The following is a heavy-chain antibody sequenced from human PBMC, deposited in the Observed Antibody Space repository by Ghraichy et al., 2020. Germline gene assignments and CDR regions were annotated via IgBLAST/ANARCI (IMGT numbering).Heavy chain of an antibody. CDR1: GITFGTFA. D-gene: IGHD1-1*01. J-gene: IGHJ4*02. CDR2: FSVTGIT. V-gene: IGHV3-23*01. Sequence: GGSLRLSCAASGITFGTFAMSWVRQAPGKGLEWVSAFSVTGITHYADSVKGRFTISGDNSKNMLYLQMNSLRAEDAAVYYCGKGGFGNAPDYWGQGTLVTVSS. CDR3: GKGGFGNAPDY.